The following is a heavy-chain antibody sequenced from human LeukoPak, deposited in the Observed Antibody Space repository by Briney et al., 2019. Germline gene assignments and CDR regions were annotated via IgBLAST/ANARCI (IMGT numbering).Heavy chain of an antibody. D-gene: IGHD7-27*01. J-gene: IGHJ4*02. V-gene: IGHV1-8*01. CDR1: GYTFTSHH. CDR3: ARGRPTNLGGIY. Sequence: ASVKVSCNASGYTFTSHHINWLRQAAGQGLEWMRWMNPGSGNTVSAQKFQGRVTMTWDSSISTAYMQLSSLRPEDTAVYYCARGRPTNLGGIYWGQGTLVTVSS. CDR2: MNPGSGNT.